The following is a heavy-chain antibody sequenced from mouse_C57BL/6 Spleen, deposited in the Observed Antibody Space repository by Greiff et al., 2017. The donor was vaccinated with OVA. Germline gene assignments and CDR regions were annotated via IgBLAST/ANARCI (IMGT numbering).Heavy chain of an antibody. J-gene: IGHJ4*01. CDR2: IYPGDGDT. D-gene: IGHD4-1*01. CDR3: ARSSNWVYAMDY. Sequence: QVQLKESGAELVKPGASVKISCKASGYAFSSYWMNWVKQRPGKGLEWIGQIYPGDGDTNYNGKFKGKATLTADKSSSTAYMQLSSLTSEDSAVYFCARSSNWVYAMDYWGQGTSVTVSS. CDR1: GYAFSSYW. V-gene: IGHV1-80*01.